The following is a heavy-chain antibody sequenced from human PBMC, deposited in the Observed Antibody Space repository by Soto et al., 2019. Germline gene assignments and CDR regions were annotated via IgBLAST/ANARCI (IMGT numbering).Heavy chain of an antibody. V-gene: IGHV3-74*01. CDR3: ARSTVVTPGYYDFWSGYYTGIYYYGMDV. CDR1: GFTFSSYW. J-gene: IGHJ6*02. Sequence: PGGSLRLSCAASGFTFSSYWMHWVRQAPGKGLVWVSRINSDGSSTSYADSVKGRFTISRDNAKNTLYLQMNSLRAEDTAVYYCARSTVVTPGYYDFWSGYYTGIYYYGMDVWGQGTTVTFSS. CDR2: INSDGSST. D-gene: IGHD3-3*01.